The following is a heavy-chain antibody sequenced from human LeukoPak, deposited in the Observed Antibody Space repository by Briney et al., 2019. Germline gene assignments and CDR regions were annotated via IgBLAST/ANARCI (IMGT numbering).Heavy chain of an antibody. CDR1: GFTFSSYS. Sequence: GGSLRLSCAASGFTFSSYSMNWVRQAPGKGLEWVSSISSSSSYIYYADSVKGRFTISRDNAKNSQYLQMNSLRAEDTAVYYCARRVRYDAFDIWGQGTMVTVSS. CDR3: ARRVRYDAFDI. V-gene: IGHV3-21*01. D-gene: IGHD3-9*01. CDR2: ISSSSSYI. J-gene: IGHJ3*02.